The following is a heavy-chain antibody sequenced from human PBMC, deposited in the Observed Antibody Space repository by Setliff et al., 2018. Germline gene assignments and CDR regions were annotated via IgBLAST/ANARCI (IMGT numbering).Heavy chain of an antibody. CDR1: GYTLTTYF. V-gene: IGHV7-4-1*02. D-gene: IGHD1-26*01. J-gene: IGHJ4*02. CDR2: INTRTGNP. Sequence: GASVKVSCKASGYTLTTYFMNWVRQAPGQGLEWMGYINTRTGNPMYAQGFTGRFVFSLDPSVSTAYLQISSLKAEDTALYYCASANTTGYYYFDYWGQGTLVTVSS. CDR3: ASANTTGYYYFDY.